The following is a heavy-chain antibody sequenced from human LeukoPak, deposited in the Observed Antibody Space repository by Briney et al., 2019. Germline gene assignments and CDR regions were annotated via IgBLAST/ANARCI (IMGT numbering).Heavy chain of an antibody. Sequence: GGSLRLSCAASGFTFSSYEMHWVRQAPGKGLEWVSYISSRDNTIYYGDSVKGRFTISRDNAKNSLYLQMNSLRAEDTAVYYCAKPSDVWGKGTTVTVSS. CDR2: ISSRDNTI. CDR3: AKPSDV. V-gene: IGHV3-48*03. J-gene: IGHJ6*04. CDR1: GFTFSSYE. D-gene: IGHD1-14*01.